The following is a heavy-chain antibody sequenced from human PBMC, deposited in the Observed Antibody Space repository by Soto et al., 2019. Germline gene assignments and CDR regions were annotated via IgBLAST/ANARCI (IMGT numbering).Heavy chain of an antibody. Sequence: PGGSLRLSCAASGYTFSDYYMSWIRQAPGKGLEWISYLDTSGTKIYYADSVKGRFTITRDNAKNLLYLEMNSLRDEDTAVYYCASHYDMWSGYLSPVDYWGQGTLVTVSS. J-gene: IGHJ4*02. CDR2: LDTSGTKI. V-gene: IGHV3-11*01. CDR3: ASHYDMWSGYLSPVDY. D-gene: IGHD3-3*01. CDR1: GYTFSDYY.